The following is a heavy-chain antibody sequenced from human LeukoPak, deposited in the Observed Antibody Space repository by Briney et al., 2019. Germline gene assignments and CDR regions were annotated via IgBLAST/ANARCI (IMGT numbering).Heavy chain of an antibody. Sequence: SETLSLTCTVSGGSISSSSYYWGWIRQPPGKGLEWIGSIYYSGSTYYNPSLKSRVTISVDTSKNQFSLKLSSVTAADTAVYCCARTRRGSCSSTSCYYYYYMDVWGKGPTVTIPS. CDR2: IYYSGST. D-gene: IGHD2-2*01. CDR3: ARTRRGSCSSTSCYYYYYMDV. CDR1: GGSISSSSYY. J-gene: IGHJ6*03. V-gene: IGHV4-39*07.